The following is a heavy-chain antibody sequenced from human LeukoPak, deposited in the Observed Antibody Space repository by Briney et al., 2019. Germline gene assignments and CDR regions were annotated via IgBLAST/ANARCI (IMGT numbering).Heavy chain of an antibody. CDR1: GFTFSSYG. V-gene: IGHV3-30*18. CDR2: ISYDGSNK. CDR3: AKEGADIVVVVAAGGHFLDY. J-gene: IGHJ4*02. Sequence: PGRSLRLSCAASGFTFSSYGMHWVRQAPGKGLEWVAVISYDGSNKYYADSVKGRFTISRDNSKNTLYLQMNSLRAEDTAVYYCAKEGADIVVVVAAGGHFLDYWGQGTLVTVSS. D-gene: IGHD2-15*01.